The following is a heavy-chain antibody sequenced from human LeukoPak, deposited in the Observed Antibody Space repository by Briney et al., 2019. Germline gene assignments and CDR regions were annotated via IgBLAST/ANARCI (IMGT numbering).Heavy chain of an antibody. CDR3: ARDRELGY. CDR1: GGSISSSDYY. V-gene: IGHV4-61*08. Sequence: SQTLSLTCTVSGGSISSSDYYWSWIRQPPGKGLEWIGYIYNSGSTNYNPSLKSRVTISVDTSKNQFSLKLTSVTAADTAVYYCARDRELGYWGQGTLVTVSS. J-gene: IGHJ4*02. CDR2: IYNSGST. D-gene: IGHD3-10*01.